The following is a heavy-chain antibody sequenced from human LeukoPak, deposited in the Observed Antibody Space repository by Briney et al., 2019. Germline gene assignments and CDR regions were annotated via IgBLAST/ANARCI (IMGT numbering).Heavy chain of an antibody. CDR1: GFSCRGFE. V-gene: IGHV3-48*03. J-gene: IGHJ6*02. CDR2: ISSGGGTI. D-gene: IGHD1-26*01. Sequence: GGSLRCSGAAAGFSCRGFEMSWVRQAPGKGLEGRSYISSGGGTIDHADSVKGRFTIARDNANDSLYLHMNSLRAEDTAIYDSGRSTELSDPYFYYGMDVWGQGTTVTVSS. CDR3: GRSTELSDPYFYYGMDV.